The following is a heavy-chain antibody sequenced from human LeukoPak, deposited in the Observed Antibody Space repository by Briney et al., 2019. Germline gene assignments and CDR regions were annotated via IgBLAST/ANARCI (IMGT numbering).Heavy chain of an antibody. CDR2: IGGDGRGT. CDR3: ARRVGGTPDY. CDR1: GFTFSNHA. Sequence: PGGSLRLSCAASGFTFSNHAMTWVRQAPGKGLEWVSAIGGDGRGTDYADSVKGRFTISRDNSKNTLYLEMSSLRAEDTARYYCARRVGGTPDYWGPGTLVTVSS. V-gene: IGHV3-23*01. D-gene: IGHD1-26*01. J-gene: IGHJ4*02.